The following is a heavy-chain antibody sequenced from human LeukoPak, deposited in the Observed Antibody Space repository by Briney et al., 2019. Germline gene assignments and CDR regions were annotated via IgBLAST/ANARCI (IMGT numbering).Heavy chain of an antibody. CDR3: ARIMGRGYCSSTSCRGDWFDP. CDR1: GFSYSTYAM. Sequence: GSLRLSCAASGFSYSTYAMSWVRQAPGKGLEWIGEIYHSGSTNYNPSLKSRVTISVDKSKNQFSLKLSSVTAADTAVYYCARIMGRGYCSSTSCRGDWFDPWGQGTLVTVSS. V-gene: IGHV4-4*02. D-gene: IGHD2-2*01. J-gene: IGHJ5*02. CDR2: IYHSGST.